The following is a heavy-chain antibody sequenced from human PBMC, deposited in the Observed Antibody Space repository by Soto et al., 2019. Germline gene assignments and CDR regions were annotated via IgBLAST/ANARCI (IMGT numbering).Heavy chain of an antibody. CDR1: GFIFSDYG. CDR3: AKRRNGLGRGRGYWYFDL. D-gene: IGHD3-16*01. V-gene: IGHV3-30*18. Sequence: QVQLVESGGDVVQPGTSLRLSCAASGFIFSDYGMHWVRQAPGKGLEWVAVISHNATNKYHADSVKGRFTVSRDNGKNTLYLQMNNLRIEDTAVYYCAKRRNGLGRGRGYWYFDLWGRGTLVIVSS. J-gene: IGHJ2*01. CDR2: ISHNATNK.